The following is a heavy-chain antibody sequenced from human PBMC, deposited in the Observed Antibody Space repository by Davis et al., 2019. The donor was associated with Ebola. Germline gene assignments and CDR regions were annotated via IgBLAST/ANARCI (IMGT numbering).Heavy chain of an antibody. D-gene: IGHD1-1*01. CDR1: GYTFTSYG. J-gene: IGHJ4*02. CDR3: ARDLESIVYH. V-gene: IGHV1-18*01. Sequence: ASVKVSCKTSGYTFTSYGISWVRQAPGQGLEWMGWISAYNGNTGYAQNLQGRVTMTTDTSTSTAYMELRSLRSDDTAVYYCARDLESIVYHWGQGTLVTVSS. CDR2: ISAYNGNT.